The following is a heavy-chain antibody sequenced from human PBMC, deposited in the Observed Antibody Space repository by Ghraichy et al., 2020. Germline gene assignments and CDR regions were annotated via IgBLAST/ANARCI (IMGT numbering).Heavy chain of an antibody. J-gene: IGHJ4*02. CDR2: IYYSGST. D-gene: IGHD3-22*01. V-gene: IGHV4-39*01. Sequence: SETLSLTCTVSGGSISSSSYYWGWIRQPPGKGLEWIGSIYYSGSTYYNPSLKSRVTISVDTSKNQFSLKLSSVTAADTAVYYCARHGRKTSTVVILYYFDYWGQGTLVTVSS. CDR1: GGSISSSSYY. CDR3: ARHGRKTSTVVILYYFDY.